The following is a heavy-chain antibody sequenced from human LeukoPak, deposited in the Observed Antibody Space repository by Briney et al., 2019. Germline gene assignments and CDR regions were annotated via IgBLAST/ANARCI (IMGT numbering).Heavy chain of an antibody. Sequence: PGGSLRLSCAASGFTFSSYEMNWVRQAPGKGLEWPSYINHNGVTIYYADSVKGRFTISRDNAKNSLYLQMNSLRAEDTAVYYCAKDTLSSSWYNWFDPWGQGTLVTVSS. CDR2: INHNGVTI. CDR3: AKDTLSSSWYNWFDP. D-gene: IGHD6-13*01. V-gene: IGHV3-48*03. J-gene: IGHJ5*02. CDR1: GFTFSSYE.